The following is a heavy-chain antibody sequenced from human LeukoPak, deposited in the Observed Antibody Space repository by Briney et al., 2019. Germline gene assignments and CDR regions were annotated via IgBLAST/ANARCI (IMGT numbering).Heavy chain of an antibody. D-gene: IGHD3-10*01. J-gene: IGHJ4*02. CDR3: ARRSAYGSGSYYVDY. Sequence: ASVKVSXKASGYTFTSYDINWVRQAPGQGLEWMGWMNPNSGNTGYAQKFQGRVTITRNTSITTTYMELSSLRSEDTAVYYCARRSAYGSGSYYVDYWGQGTLVTVSS. CDR1: GYTFTSYD. V-gene: IGHV1-8*03. CDR2: MNPNSGNT.